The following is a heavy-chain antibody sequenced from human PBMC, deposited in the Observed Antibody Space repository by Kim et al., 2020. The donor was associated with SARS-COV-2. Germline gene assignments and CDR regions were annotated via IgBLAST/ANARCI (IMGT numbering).Heavy chain of an antibody. CDR2: IIPIFGTA. CDR1: GGTFNTYA. D-gene: IGHD2-2*01. V-gene: IGHV1-69*13. CDR3: ASEGSSSLSVDYFYGMDG. Sequence: SVKVSCKASGGTFNTYAISWVRQAPGQGLEWMGGIIPIFGTASYAQKFQGRVTITAHESTTTAYMELSSLRSEDTAVYYCASEGSSSLSVDYFYGMDGWGQGTTVTVSS. J-gene: IGHJ6*02.